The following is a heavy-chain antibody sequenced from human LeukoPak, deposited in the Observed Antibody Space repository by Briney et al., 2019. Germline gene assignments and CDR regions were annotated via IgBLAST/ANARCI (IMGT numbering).Heavy chain of an antibody. D-gene: IGHD3-22*01. CDR2: IRRDGSET. Sequence: PGGSLTLSCGDSGFTFSNYWITWVRRAPGKGLEWVANIRRDGSETHYVDSVMGRFTISRDNAKNSLYLQMNSLRAEDTAVYYCARDDTHYGSSGSFYDAFDIWGQGTMVTVSS. CDR1: GFTFSNYW. V-gene: IGHV3-7*01. J-gene: IGHJ3*02. CDR3: ARDDTHYGSSGSFYDAFDI.